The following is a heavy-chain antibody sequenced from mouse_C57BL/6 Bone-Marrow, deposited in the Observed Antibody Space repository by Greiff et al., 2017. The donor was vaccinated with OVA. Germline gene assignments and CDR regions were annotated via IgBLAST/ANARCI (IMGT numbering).Heavy chain of an antibody. J-gene: IGHJ4*01. CDR2: IYPGGGYT. CDR3: ARGGPYYAMDY. V-gene: IGHV1-63*01. CDR1: GYTFTNYW. Sequence: VQVVESGAELVRPGTSVKMSCKASGYTFTNYWIGWAKQRPGHGLEWIGDIYPGGGYTNYNEKFKGQATLTADKSSSKDYMQFSSLTSEDSAIYYCARGGPYYAMDYWGQGTSVTVSS.